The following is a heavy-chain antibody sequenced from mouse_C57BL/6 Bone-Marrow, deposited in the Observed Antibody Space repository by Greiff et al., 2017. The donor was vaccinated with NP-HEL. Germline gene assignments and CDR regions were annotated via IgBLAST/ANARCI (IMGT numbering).Heavy chain of an antibody. CDR3: ARPYYYGSSYDWYFDV. Sequence: EVQGVESGGDLVKPGGSLKLSCAASGFTFSSYGMSWVRQTPDKRLEWVATISSGGSYTYYPDSVKGRFTISRDNAKNTLDLQRSSLKSEDTAMEYRARPYYYGSSYDWYFDVWGTGTTVTVSS. CDR2: ISSGGSYT. CDR1: GFTFSSYG. V-gene: IGHV5-6*01. D-gene: IGHD1-1*01. J-gene: IGHJ1*03.